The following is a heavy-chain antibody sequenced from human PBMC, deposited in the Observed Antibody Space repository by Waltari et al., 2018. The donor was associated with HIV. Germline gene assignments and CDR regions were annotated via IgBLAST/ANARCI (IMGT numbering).Heavy chain of an antibody. J-gene: IGHJ4*02. CDR3: ARPNRAFDY. CDR2: LSYDGSNR. V-gene: IGHV3-30*04. Sequence: QVQLVESGGGVVQPGRSLRLSCAASGFTFSSYAMHWVRQAPGKGLELVAFLSYDGSNRSYADAVKGRFTISRDNSKNTLYLQINSLRAEDTAVYYCARPNRAFDYWGQGTLVTVSS. CDR1: GFTFSSYA.